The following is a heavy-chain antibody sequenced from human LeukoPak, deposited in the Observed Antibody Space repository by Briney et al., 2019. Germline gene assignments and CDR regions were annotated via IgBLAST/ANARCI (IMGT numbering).Heavy chain of an antibody. Sequence: PSETLSLTCAVSGSSISTDYYWSWIRQPPGKGLEWIGSVHHNGRIYYSPSLKSRATLSLDTSKNQLSLRLSSLTAADTALYFCSRESSSSSDYWGQGTLVTVSP. CDR2: VHHNGRI. V-gene: IGHV4-38-2*02. CDR1: GSSISTDYY. D-gene: IGHD6-6*01. CDR3: SRESSSSSDY. J-gene: IGHJ4*02.